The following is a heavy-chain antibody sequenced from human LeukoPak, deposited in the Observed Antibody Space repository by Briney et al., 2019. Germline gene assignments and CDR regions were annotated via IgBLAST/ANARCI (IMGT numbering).Heavy chain of an antibody. D-gene: IGHD1-1*01. CDR3: AKEEWYSFDN. J-gene: IGHJ4*02. CDR1: GFTFTIHW. V-gene: IGHV3-7*01. Sequence: GGSLRLSCEVSGFTFTIHWMSWVRQAPGKGLEWVAKINPDGNEKSYVDSVKGRFTISRDNAKNSLYLQMNNLRAEDTAMYYCAKEEWYSFDNWGQGYLVTVSS. CDR2: INPDGNEK.